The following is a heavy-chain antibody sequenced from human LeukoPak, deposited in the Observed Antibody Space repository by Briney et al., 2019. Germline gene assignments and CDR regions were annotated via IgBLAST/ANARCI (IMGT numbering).Heavy chain of an antibody. CDR3: ARDSITMDYYYVMDV. D-gene: IGHD3-10*01. CDR2: IYTSGST. J-gene: IGHJ6*02. Sequence: SETLSLTCTVSGGSISSYYWSWIRQPAGKGLEWIGRIYTSGSTNYNPSLKSRVTMSVDTYRNQFSLKLSSVTAADTAVYYCARDSITMDYYYVMDVCGQGTTVTVSS. V-gene: IGHV4-4*07. CDR1: GGSISSYY.